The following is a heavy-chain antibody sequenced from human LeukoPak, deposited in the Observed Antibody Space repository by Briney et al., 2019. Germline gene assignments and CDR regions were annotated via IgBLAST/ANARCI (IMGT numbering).Heavy chain of an antibody. CDR2: INSDGSWT. CDR1: GNYW. J-gene: IGHJ4*02. D-gene: IGHD2/OR15-2a*01. V-gene: IGHV3-74*01. CDR3: VSFYETY. Sequence: GGSLRLSCAASGNYWMHWVCQVPGKGLVWVSHINSDGSWTSYADSVKGRFTISKDNAKNTVYLQMNSLRAEDTAVYYCVSFYETYWGRGTLVTVSS.